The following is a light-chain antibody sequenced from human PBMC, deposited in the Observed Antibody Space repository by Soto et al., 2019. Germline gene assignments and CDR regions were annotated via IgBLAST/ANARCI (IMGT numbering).Light chain of an antibody. J-gene: IGKJ3*01. CDR3: QQYNNWPPL. CDR2: GAS. Sequence: EIVMRQSPATLSVSPGERATLSCRASQSVSSNLAWYQQKPGQAPRLLIYGASTRATGIPARFSGSGSGTEFTLTISSLQSEDFAVYYCQQYNNWPPLLGPGTKVDIK. CDR1: QSVSSN. V-gene: IGKV3-15*01.